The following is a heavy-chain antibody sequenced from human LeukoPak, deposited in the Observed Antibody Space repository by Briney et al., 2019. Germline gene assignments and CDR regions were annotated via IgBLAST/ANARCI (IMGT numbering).Heavy chain of an antibody. CDR3: IRALPMSMEVSLGD. V-gene: IGHV3-43*01. CDR2: ISWDGATI. J-gene: IGHJ4*02. D-gene: IGHD2/OR15-2a*01. CDR1: GFMFNEYT. Sequence: PGGSLRLSCAASGFMFNEYTMHWGRQPPGKGLEWVSFISWDGATIYYSVSMKGRITISRDNTKNFLYLQVNSLRNEDTAFYYCIRALPMSMEVSLGDWGQGTLVTVSS.